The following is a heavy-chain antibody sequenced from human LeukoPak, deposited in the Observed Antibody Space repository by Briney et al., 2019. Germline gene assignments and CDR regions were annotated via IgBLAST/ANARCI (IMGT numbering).Heavy chain of an antibody. J-gene: IGHJ4*02. Sequence: GGSLRLSCAASGFTFSSYSMNWVRQAPGKGLEYVSSIGPNGASTLYADSVKDRFTISRDNSGNALYVQLTSLRLEDTALYYCVKDLTGTWSFDYWGQGTLVTVSS. CDR3: VKDLTGTWSFDY. CDR2: IGPNGAST. CDR1: GFTFSSYS. D-gene: IGHD3-9*01. V-gene: IGHV3-64*05.